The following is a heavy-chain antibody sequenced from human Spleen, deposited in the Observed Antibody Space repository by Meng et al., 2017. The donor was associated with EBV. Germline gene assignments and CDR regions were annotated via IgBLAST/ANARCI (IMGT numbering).Heavy chain of an antibody. CDR3: ARDHCGGSTSCYVDY. J-gene: IGHJ4*02. V-gene: IGHV3-64*02. CDR1: GFTFSSYS. CDR2: ITHNGAGT. Sequence: EVQLVESGEGFVQSGGSLRLSCAASGFTFSSYSMHWVRQAPGKGLEYVSGITHNGAGTYYADSVKGRFTISRANSKNTLYLQMDSLRVEDMAMYYCARDHCGGSTSCYVDYWGQGTMVTVSS. D-gene: IGHD2-2*01.